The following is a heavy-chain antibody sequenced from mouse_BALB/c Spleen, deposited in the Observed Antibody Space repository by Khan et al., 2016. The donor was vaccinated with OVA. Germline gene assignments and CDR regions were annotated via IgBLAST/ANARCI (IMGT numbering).Heavy chain of an antibody. Sequence: EVKLLVSGPGLVKPSQSLSLTCTVTGYSITSGYVWNWIRQFPGNQLEWMGYLSYSGSTNYNPSLKSRISITRDPSKKQLFLQLKSETTEDTATYYCARTARIKYWGQGTTLTVSS. CDR2: LSYSGST. CDR1: GYSITSGYV. J-gene: IGHJ2*01. CDR3: ARTARIKY. V-gene: IGHV3-2*02. D-gene: IGHD1-2*01.